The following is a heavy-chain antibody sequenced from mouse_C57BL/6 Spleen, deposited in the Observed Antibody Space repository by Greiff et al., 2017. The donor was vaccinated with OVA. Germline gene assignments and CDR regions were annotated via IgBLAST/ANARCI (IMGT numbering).Heavy chain of an antibody. J-gene: IGHJ1*03. CDR3: ARLTGTGYFDV. V-gene: IGHV1-22*01. CDR2: INPNNGGT. CDR1: GYTFTDYN. D-gene: IGHD4-1*01. Sequence: EVQLQESGPELVKPGASVKMSCKASGYTFTDYNMHWVKQSHGKSLEWIGYINPNNGGTSYNQKFKGKATLTVNKSSSTAYMELRSLTSEDSAVYYCARLTGTGYFDVWGTGTTVTVSS.